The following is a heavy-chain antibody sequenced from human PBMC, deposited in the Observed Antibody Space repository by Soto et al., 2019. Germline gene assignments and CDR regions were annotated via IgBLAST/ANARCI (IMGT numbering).Heavy chain of an antibody. J-gene: IGHJ3*02. CDR3: AKDVDYYDSSGPDAFDI. D-gene: IGHD3-22*01. CDR2: ISGSGGST. CDR1: GFTFSSYA. V-gene: IGHV3-23*01. Sequence: PGGSLRLSCAASGFTFSSYAMSWVRQAPGKGLEWVSAISGSGGSTYYADSVKGRFTISRDNSRNTLYLQMDSLRAEDTAVYYCAKDVDYYDSSGPDAFDIWGQGTMVTVSS.